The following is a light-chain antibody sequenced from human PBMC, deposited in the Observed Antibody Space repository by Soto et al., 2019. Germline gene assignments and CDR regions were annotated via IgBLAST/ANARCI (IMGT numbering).Light chain of an antibody. J-gene: IGLJ1*01. Sequence: QSVLNQPASVSGSPGQSITISCTGTSSDVGGYNYVSWYQQNPGKAPKLMIYDVSNRPSGVSNRFSGSKSGNTASLNISGLQAEDEADYYCSSYTSSSTSVFGTGTKVTVL. CDR3: SSYTSSSTSV. CDR1: SSDVGGYNY. CDR2: DVS. V-gene: IGLV2-14*01.